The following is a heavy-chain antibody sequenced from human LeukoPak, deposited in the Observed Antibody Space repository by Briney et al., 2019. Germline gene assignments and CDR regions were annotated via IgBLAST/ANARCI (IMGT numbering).Heavy chain of an antibody. D-gene: IGHD5-12*01. CDR2: MNPNSGNT. CDR3: ARDYSGYDLHFDY. CDR1: GYTFTTYD. J-gene: IGHJ4*02. Sequence: GASVKVSCKASGYTFTTYDITWVRQATGQGLEWMGWMNPNSGNTAYAQKFQGRVTMTRDTSISTAYMELSRLRSDDTAVYYCARDYSGYDLHFDYWGQGTLVTVSS. V-gene: IGHV1-8*02.